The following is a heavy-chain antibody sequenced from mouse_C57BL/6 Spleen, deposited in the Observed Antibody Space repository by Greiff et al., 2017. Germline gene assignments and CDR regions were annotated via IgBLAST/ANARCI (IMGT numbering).Heavy chain of an antibody. CDR1: GFTFSSYG. V-gene: IGHV5-6*01. CDR2: ISSGGSYT. J-gene: IGHJ2*01. CDR3: ARNLDY. Sequence: EVHLVESGGDLVKPGGSLKLSCAASGFTFSSYGMSWVRQTPDKRLEWVATISSGGSYTYYPDSVKGRFTISRDNAKTTLYLQMSSLKSEDTAMYYCARNLDYWGQGTTLTVSS.